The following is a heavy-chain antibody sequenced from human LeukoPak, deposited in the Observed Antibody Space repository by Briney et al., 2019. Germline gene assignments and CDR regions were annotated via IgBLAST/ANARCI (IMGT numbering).Heavy chain of an antibody. CDR2: IYYSGST. J-gene: IGHJ4*02. CDR3: ARSTRAMLFDY. V-gene: IGHV4-59*08. CDR1: GGSISSYY. Sequence: SETLSLTCTVSGGSISSYYWSWIRQPPGKGLEWIGYIYYSGSTNYNPSLKSRVTISVDTSKNQFSLKLSSVTAADTAVYYCARSTRAMLFDYWGQGTLVTVSS. D-gene: IGHD2-2*01.